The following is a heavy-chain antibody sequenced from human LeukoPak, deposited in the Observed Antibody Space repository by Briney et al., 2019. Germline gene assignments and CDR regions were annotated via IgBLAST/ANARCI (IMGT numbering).Heavy chain of an antibody. CDR1: GASISSGSYH. D-gene: IGHD5-18*01. CDR3: ARGLRGYSYGYVPWELSYYMDV. J-gene: IGHJ6*03. Sequence: SETLSLTCTVSGASISSGSYHWTWIRQPAGKGLEWIGRMHSSGRTSYSPSLKSRVTISVDTSKNQFYLKLSSVTAADTAVYYCARGLRGYSYGYVPWELSYYMDVWGKGTTVTISS. CDR2: MHSSGRT. V-gene: IGHV4-61*02.